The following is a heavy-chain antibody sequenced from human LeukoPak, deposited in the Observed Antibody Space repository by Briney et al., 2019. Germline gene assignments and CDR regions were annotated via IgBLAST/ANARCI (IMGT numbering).Heavy chain of an antibody. V-gene: IGHV1-69*04. D-gene: IGHD3-22*01. CDR2: IIPILGIA. CDR1: GGTFSSYA. Sequence: SVKVSCKASGGTFSSYAISWVRQAPGQGLEWMGRIIPILGIANYAQKFQGRVTITADKSTSTAYMELSSLRSEDTAVYYCATYYDSSGYYPDYWGQGTLVTVSS. J-gene: IGHJ4*02. CDR3: ATYYDSSGYYPDY.